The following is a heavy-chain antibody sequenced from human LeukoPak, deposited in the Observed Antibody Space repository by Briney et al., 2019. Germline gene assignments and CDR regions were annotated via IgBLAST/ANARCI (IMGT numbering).Heavy chain of an antibody. Sequence: ASVKVSCKASGYIFYGYGNRWVRQAPGQGLEWMGWISAYNVNTNYAQKLQGRVTMTTDTSTSTAYMKLRSLRSDDTAVYYCARVNFNGDSKWFDPWGQGTLVTVSS. D-gene: IGHD4-17*01. V-gene: IGHV1-18*01. J-gene: IGHJ5*02. CDR3: ARVNFNGDSKWFDP. CDR1: GYIFYGYG. CDR2: ISAYNVNT.